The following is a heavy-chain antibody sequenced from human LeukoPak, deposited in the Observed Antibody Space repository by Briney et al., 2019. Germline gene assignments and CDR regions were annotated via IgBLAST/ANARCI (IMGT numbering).Heavy chain of an antibody. CDR3: AGTIAVAAPVAFDI. D-gene: IGHD6-19*01. CDR2: IIPIFGTA. Sequence: SVKVSFKASGGTFSSYAISWVRQAPGQGLEWMGGIIPIFGTANYAQKFQGRVTITADESTSTAYMELSSLRSEDTAVYYCAGTIAVAAPVAFDIWGQGTMVTVSS. V-gene: IGHV1-69*13. CDR1: GGTFSSYA. J-gene: IGHJ3*02.